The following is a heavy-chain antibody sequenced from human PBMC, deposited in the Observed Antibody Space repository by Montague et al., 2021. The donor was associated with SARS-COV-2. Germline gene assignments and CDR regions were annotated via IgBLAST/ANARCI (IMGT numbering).Heavy chain of an antibody. CDR1: GGSISSYY. Sequence: SETLSLTCTVSGGSISSYYWSWIRQPPGKGLEWIGYIYYSGSTNYNPSLKSRVTISVDTSKNQFSLKLSSVTAADTDVYYCASLRRPIYCSGGSCYSYNWFDPWGQGTLVTVSS. V-gene: IGHV4-59*08. J-gene: IGHJ5*02. CDR3: ASLRRPIYCSGGSCYSYNWFDP. D-gene: IGHD2-15*01. CDR2: IYYSGST.